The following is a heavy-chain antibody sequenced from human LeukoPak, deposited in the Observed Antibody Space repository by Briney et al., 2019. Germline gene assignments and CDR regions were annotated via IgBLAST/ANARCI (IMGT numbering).Heavy chain of an antibody. CDR2: LNSDGTTT. V-gene: IGHV3-74*01. D-gene: IGHD1-26*01. J-gene: IGHJ6*02. CDR3: ARGGGGMDV. Sequence: GGSLRLSCAASGFTLSSYRMHWVRQAPGKGLVWVSRLNSDGTTTNYADSVEGRFTISRDNGKNTVYLQMNSLRAEDTAVYYCARGGGGMDVWGQGTTVTVSS. CDR1: GFTLSSYR.